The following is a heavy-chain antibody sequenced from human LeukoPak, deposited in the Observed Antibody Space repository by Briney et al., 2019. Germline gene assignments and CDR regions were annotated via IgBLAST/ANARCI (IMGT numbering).Heavy chain of an antibody. CDR1: GFSFSSYA. CDR2: ISGDGTRT. D-gene: IGHD3-16*01. J-gene: IGHJ4*02. CDR3: AKWPEGAMDYFDY. V-gene: IGHV3-23*01. Sequence: GSLRLSCAASGFSFSSYAMTWARQAPVKGLEWVSAISGDGTRTYYADSVKGRFTISRDNSKNTLYLEMSSLRVEDTAIYYCAKWPEGAMDYFDYWGQGTLVTVSS.